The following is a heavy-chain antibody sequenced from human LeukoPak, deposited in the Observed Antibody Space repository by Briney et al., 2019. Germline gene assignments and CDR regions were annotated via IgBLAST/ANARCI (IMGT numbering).Heavy chain of an antibody. Sequence: GGSLRLSCAASGFTFSSYSMNWVRQAPGKGLEWVSSISSSSSYIYYADSVKGRFTISRDNAKNSLYLQMNSLRAEDTAVYYCARVGVGEQQGDYWGQGTLVTVSS. J-gene: IGHJ4*01. CDR3: ARVGVGEQQGDY. CDR2: ISSSSSYI. V-gene: IGHV3-21*01. CDR1: GFTFSSYS. D-gene: IGHD6-13*01.